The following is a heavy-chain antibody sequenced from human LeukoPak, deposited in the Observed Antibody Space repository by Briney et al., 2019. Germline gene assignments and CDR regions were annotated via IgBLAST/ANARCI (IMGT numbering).Heavy chain of an antibody. CDR1: GGSISSHY. J-gene: IGHJ4*02. CDR3: ARVHYDFWSGYSPFDY. Sequence: SETLSLTCTVPGGSISSHYWSWIRQPPGKGLEWIGHIYYSGSTNYNPSLKSRVTISVDTSKNQFSLKLSSVTAADTAVYYCARVHYDFWSGYSPFDYWGQGTLVTVSS. CDR2: IYYSGST. V-gene: IGHV4-59*11. D-gene: IGHD3-3*01.